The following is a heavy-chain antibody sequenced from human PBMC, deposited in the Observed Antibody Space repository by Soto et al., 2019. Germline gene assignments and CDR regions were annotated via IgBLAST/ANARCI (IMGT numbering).Heavy chain of an antibody. CDR3: ARVPWEYDSVPYYFDY. V-gene: IGHV4-39*07. Sequence: SETLSLTRTVSGGSISSSSYYWGWIRQPPGKGLEWIGSIYYSGSTYYNPSLKSRVTISVDTSKNQFSLKLSSVTAADTAVYYCARVPWEYDSVPYYFDYWGQGTLVTVSS. D-gene: IGHD1-26*01. CDR2: IYYSGST. J-gene: IGHJ4*02. CDR1: GGSISSSSYY.